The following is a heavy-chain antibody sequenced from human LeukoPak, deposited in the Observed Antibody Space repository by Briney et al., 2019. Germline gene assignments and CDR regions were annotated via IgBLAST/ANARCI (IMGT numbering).Heavy chain of an antibody. CDR2: IYPGDSET. D-gene: IGHD5-24*01. CDR1: GYLFSNYW. Sequence: GVSLKISFEVSGYLFSNYWIVWVRPMPGKGLEWTGIIYPGDSETRYSPSFQGQVTISVDKSISTAYLQWSSLKASDTAMYYCARRGDGYSLDSWGRGTLVTVSS. V-gene: IGHV5-51*01. J-gene: IGHJ4*02. CDR3: ARRGDGYSLDS.